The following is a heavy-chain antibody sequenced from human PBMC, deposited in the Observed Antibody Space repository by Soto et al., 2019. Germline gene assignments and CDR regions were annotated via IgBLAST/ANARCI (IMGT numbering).Heavy chain of an antibody. CDR2: IYYSGST. Sequence: PSETLSLTCTVSGGSISSYYWSWIRQPPGKGLEWIGYIYYSGSTNYNPSLKSRVNISVDTSKNQFSLKLSSVTAADTAVYYCARGDPLLWFGEKVYYGMDVWGQGTTVTVSS. J-gene: IGHJ6*02. V-gene: IGHV4-59*01. CDR1: GGSISSYY. CDR3: ARGDPLLWFGEKVYYGMDV. D-gene: IGHD3-10*01.